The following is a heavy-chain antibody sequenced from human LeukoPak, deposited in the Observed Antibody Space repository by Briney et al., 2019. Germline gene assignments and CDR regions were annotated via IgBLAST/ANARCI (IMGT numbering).Heavy chain of an antibody. V-gene: IGHV4-34*01. CDR2: INHSGST. CDR1: GGSFSGYY. J-gene: IGHJ4*02. D-gene: IGHD3-10*01. Sequence: SETLSLTCAVYGGSFSGYYWSWIRQPPGKGLEWIGEINHSGSTNYNPSLKSRVTISVDTSKNQFSLKLSSVTAADTAVYYCARGDSGSYRDFDYWGQGTLVTVSS. CDR3: ARGDSGSYRDFDY.